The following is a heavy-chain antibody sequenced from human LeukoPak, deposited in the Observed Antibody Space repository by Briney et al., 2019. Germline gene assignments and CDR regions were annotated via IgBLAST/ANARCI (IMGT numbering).Heavy chain of an antibody. CDR3: ALTTVTTDYYYGMDV. D-gene: IGHD4-17*01. V-gene: IGHV3-21*01. CDR2: ISSSSSYI. CDR1: GFTFSSYS. Sequence: GGSLRLSCAASGFTFSSYSMNWVRQAPGKGLEWVSSISSSSSYIYYADSVKGRFTISRDNAKNSLYLQMNSLRAKDTAVYYCALTTVTTDYYYGMDVWGQGTTVTVSS. J-gene: IGHJ6*02.